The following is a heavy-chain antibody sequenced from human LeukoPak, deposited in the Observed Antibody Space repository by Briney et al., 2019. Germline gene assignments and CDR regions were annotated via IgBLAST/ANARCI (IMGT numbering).Heavy chain of an antibody. J-gene: IGHJ3*02. V-gene: IGHV4-34*01. CDR1: GGSFSGYY. D-gene: IGHD3-3*01. CDR3: ARGHGITNFGVVTPLAFDI. CDR2: INHSGST. Sequence: SETLSLTCAVYGGSFSGYYWSWIRQPPGKGLEWIGEINHSGSTNYNPSLKSRVTISVDTSKNQFSLKLSSVTAADTAVYHCARGHGITNFGVVTPLAFDIWGQGTMVTVSS.